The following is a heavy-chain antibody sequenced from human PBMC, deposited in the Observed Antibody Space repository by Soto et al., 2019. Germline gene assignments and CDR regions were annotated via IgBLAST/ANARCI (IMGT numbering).Heavy chain of an antibody. Sequence: QVQLQESGPGLVKPSETLSLTCTVSGGSISSYYWSWIRQPPGKGLEWIGYIDYSGSTNYNPSLNSRVPSSLDTAKTQFSLNLCSVTAADTVVYYCARVWAPWLVPGFDAFDIWGQGTMVTVSS. CDR2: IDYSGST. D-gene: IGHD6-19*01. J-gene: IGHJ3*02. CDR1: GGSISSYY. CDR3: ARVWAPWLVPGFDAFDI. V-gene: IGHV4-59*01.